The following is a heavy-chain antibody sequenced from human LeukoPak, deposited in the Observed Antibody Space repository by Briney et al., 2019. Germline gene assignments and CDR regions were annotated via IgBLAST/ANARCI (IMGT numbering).Heavy chain of an antibody. V-gene: IGHV4-59*01. CDR3: ASSVPNCSGGSCQQYYFDY. D-gene: IGHD2-15*01. J-gene: IGHJ4*02. Sequence: SETLSLTCTVSSGSISSYYCSWIRQPPGKGLEWIGYIYNSGSTTYNPSLKSRATISVDTSKNQFSLKLNSVTAADTAVYYYASSVPNCSGGSCQQYYFDYWGQGTLVTVSS. CDR2: IYNSGST. CDR1: SGSISSYY.